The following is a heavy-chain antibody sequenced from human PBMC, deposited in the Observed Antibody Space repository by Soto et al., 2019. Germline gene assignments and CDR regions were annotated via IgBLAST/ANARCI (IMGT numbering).Heavy chain of an antibody. J-gene: IGHJ6*02. D-gene: IGHD5-12*01. Sequence: PGGSLRLSCAASGFTFSSYAMSWVRQAPGKGLEWVSAISGSGGSTYYADSVKGRFTISRDNSKNTLYLQMNSLRAEDTAVYYCVKDQGYSGYVDYYYYGMDVWGQGTTVTVSS. V-gene: IGHV3-23*01. CDR2: ISGSGGST. CDR3: VKDQGYSGYVDYYYYGMDV. CDR1: GFTFSSYA.